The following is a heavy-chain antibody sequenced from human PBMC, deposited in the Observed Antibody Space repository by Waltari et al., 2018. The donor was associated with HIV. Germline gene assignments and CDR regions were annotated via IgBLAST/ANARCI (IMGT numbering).Heavy chain of an antibody. Sequence: QVKLQESGPGLVKPSETLSLNCSVSGGHVSTYYWNWIRQPPGKGLEWIGGIFYSGSTSYSPSFRSRVTMSIDTSKDYFSLRLDSVTAADTARYYCARRPVIPSTIRNAFDVWSQGTMVTVSS. V-gene: IGHV4-59*02. CDR1: GGHVSTYY. CDR2: IFYSGST. J-gene: IGHJ3*01. CDR3: ARRPVIPSTIRNAFDV. D-gene: IGHD2-2*01.